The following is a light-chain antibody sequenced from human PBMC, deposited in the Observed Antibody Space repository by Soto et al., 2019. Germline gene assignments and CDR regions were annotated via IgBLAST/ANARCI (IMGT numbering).Light chain of an antibody. J-gene: IGKJ1*01. CDR2: KAS. CDR3: QQYDSYPWT. V-gene: IGKV1-5*03. Sequence: DIQMTQSPSTLSASVGDRVTITCRASQSISSWLAWYQQKPGKAPKLLIYKASTLESGVPSRFSGSGSGTEFILTISSLQPDDFATYYCQQYDSYPWTFDQGTKVEIK. CDR1: QSISSW.